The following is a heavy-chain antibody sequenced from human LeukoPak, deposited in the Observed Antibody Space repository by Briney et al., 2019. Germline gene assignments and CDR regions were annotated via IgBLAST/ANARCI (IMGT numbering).Heavy chain of an antibody. CDR2: IWYDGSNK. V-gene: IGHV3-33*01. Sequence: PGGSLRLSCAASGFTFSSYGMHWVRQAPGKGLEWVAVIWYDGSNKYYADSVKGRFTISRDNSKNTLYLQMNSLRAEDTAVYYCARDRDYGSGSYSLYYYYGMDVWGKGTTVTVSS. D-gene: IGHD3-10*01. CDR3: ARDRDYGSGSYSLYYYYGMDV. CDR1: GFTFSSYG. J-gene: IGHJ6*04.